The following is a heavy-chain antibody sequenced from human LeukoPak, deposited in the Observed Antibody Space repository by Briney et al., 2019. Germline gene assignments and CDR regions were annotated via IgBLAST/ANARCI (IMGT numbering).Heavy chain of an antibody. Sequence: ASVNVSCKASGYTFTSYYMHWVRQAPGQGLEWMGIINPSGGSTSYAQKFQGRVTMTRDTSTSTVYMELSSLRSEDTAVYYCATAEYSSWFDPWGQGTLVTVSS. CDR3: ATAEYSSWFDP. D-gene: IGHD6-6*01. J-gene: IGHJ5*02. CDR2: INPSGGST. CDR1: GYTFTSYY. V-gene: IGHV1-46*01.